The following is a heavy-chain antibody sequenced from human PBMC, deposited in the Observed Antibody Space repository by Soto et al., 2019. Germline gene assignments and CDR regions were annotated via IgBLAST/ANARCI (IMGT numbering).Heavy chain of an antibody. CDR1: GGSFSGYY. V-gene: IGHV4-34*01. J-gene: IGHJ3*02. CDR3: ARGSVVPAGDAFDI. Sequence: QVQLQQWGAGLLKPSETLSLTCAVYGGSFSGYYWSWIRQPPGKGLEWIGEINHSGSTNYNPSLKRRVTISVDTSKNQFSLKLSSVTAADTAVYYCARGSVVPAGDAFDIWGQGTMVTVSS. D-gene: IGHD2-2*01. CDR2: INHSGST.